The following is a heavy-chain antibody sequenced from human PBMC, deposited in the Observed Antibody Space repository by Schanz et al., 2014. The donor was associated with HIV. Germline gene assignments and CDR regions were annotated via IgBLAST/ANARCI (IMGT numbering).Heavy chain of an antibody. D-gene: IGHD3-16*01. Sequence: EVQLLESGGALVQPGGSLRLSCAVSGFTITSYGMSWVRQAPGKGLEWVSTISAGVGTASYADSVKGRFTISRDNSKKMLFLQMNRLRAEDTAVYYCAIRTPMISFGAFDIWGRGTMVTVSS. CDR1: GFTITSYG. J-gene: IGHJ3*02. CDR2: ISAGVGTA. CDR3: AIRTPMISFGAFDI. V-gene: IGHV3-23*01.